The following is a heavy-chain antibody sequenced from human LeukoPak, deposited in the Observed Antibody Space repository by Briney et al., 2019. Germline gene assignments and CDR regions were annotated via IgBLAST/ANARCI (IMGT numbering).Heavy chain of an antibody. CDR2: ISYDGSNK. D-gene: IGHD4-17*01. V-gene: IGHV3-30*03. J-gene: IGHJ4*02. CDR1: GFTFSSYG. CDR3: ARVAYADYPTPIDF. Sequence: GGSLRLSCAASGFTFSSYGMHWVRQAPGKGLEWVAVISYDGSNKYYADSVKGRFTISRDNSKNTLYLQMNSLRAEDTAVYFCARVAYADYPTPIDFWGQGTLVTVSS.